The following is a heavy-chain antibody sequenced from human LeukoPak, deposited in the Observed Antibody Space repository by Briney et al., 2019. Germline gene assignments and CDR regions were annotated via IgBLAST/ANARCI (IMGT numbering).Heavy chain of an antibody. Sequence: TGGSLRPSCAASGFTFSGYSMNWVRQAPGKGLEWVSSISSSSSYIYYADSVKGRFTISRDNAKNSLYLQMNSLRAEDTAVYYCAREGDYYGSGSYFNHDAFDIWGQGTMVTVSS. CDR1: GFTFSGYS. CDR3: AREGDYYGSGSYFNHDAFDI. V-gene: IGHV3-21*01. D-gene: IGHD3-10*01. J-gene: IGHJ3*02. CDR2: ISSSSSYI.